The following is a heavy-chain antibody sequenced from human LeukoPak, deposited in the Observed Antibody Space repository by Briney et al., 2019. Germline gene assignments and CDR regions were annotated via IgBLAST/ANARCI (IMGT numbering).Heavy chain of an antibody. J-gene: IGHJ3*02. D-gene: IGHD2/OR15-2a*01. CDR2: INPSGGTT. CDR3: ARGHSESNPWAFDI. CDR1: GYTFISYY. V-gene: IGHV1-46*01. Sequence: GASVKVSCKAIGYTFISYYMHWVRQAPGQGLEWLGIINPSGGTTVYAQKFQGRVTMTRDTSTSTFYMDLSSLTSEDTAVYYCARGHSESNPWAFDIWGQGTMVTVSS.